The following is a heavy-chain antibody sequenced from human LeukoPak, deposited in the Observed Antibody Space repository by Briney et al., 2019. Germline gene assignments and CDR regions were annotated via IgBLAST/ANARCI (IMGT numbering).Heavy chain of an antibody. V-gene: IGHV3-64*02. J-gene: IGHJ4*02. CDR3: TRDGGSFCDFDY. CDR2: INTDGRIT. Sequence: GGSLRLSCVASGFSFRNYAIHWVRQAPGKGLEYVSVINTDGRITYYADSVKGRFTISRDNSKNAVYLQMGSLRGEDMAVYYCTRDGGSFCDFDYWGQGALVTVSS. CDR1: GFSFRNYA. D-gene: IGHD1-26*01.